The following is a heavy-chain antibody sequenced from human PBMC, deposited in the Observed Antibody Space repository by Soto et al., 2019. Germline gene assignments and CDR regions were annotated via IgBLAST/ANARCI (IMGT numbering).Heavy chain of an antibody. V-gene: IGHV4-30-2*01. D-gene: IGHD3-10*01. CDR1: GGSISSGGYS. Sequence: SETLSLTCAVSGGSISSGGYSWSWIRQPPGKGLEWIGYIYHSGSTYYNPSLKSRVTISVDRSRNQFSLKLSSVTAADTAVYYCARGPYGSGSYHYWGQGTLVTVSS. J-gene: IGHJ4*02. CDR3: ARGPYGSGSYHY. CDR2: IYHSGST.